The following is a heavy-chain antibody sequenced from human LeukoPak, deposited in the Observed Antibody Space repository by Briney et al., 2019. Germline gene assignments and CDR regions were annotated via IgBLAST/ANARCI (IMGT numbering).Heavy chain of an antibody. J-gene: IGHJ4*02. D-gene: IGHD2-15*01. Sequence: PGRSLRLSCAASGFTFSSYGMHWVRQAPGKGLEWVAVISYDGSNKYYADSVKGRFTISRDNSKNTLYLQMNSLRAEDTAVYYCASPTSDYCSGGSCPRAFDYWGQGTLVTVSS. CDR3: ASPTSDYCSGGSCPRAFDY. V-gene: IGHV3-30*03. CDR1: GFTFSSYG. CDR2: ISYDGSNK.